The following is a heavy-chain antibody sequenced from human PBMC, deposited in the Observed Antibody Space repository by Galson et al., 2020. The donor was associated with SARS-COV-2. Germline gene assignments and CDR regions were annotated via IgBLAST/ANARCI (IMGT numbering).Heavy chain of an antibody. CDR2: ISAYNGNT. V-gene: IGHV1-18*01. CDR3: ARDRFSTYSSSVRVDY. D-gene: IGHD6-6*01. Sequence: ASVKDSCKASGYTFTSYRISWVRQAPGQGLEGMGWISAYNGNTHYAQKLQGRVTMTTDTSTSTAYMELRSLRSDDTAVYYCARDRFSTYSSSVRVDYWGQGTLVTVSS. CDR1: GYTFTSYR. J-gene: IGHJ4*02.